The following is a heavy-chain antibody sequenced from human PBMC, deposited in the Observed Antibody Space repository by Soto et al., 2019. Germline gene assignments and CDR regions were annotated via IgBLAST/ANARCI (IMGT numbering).Heavy chain of an antibody. CDR1: GRPFSGYY. CDR2: INHSGST. V-gene: IGHV4-34*01. CDR3: ARAAYCSGGSCYPSGLDY. J-gene: IGHJ4*02. D-gene: IGHD2-15*01. Sequence: PDTVSLASAVYGRPFSGYYWSWIRQPPGKGLEWIGEINHSGSTNYNPSLKSRVTISVDTSKNQFSLKLSSVTAADTAVYYCARAAYCSGGSCYPSGLDYWGQGTLVTVSS.